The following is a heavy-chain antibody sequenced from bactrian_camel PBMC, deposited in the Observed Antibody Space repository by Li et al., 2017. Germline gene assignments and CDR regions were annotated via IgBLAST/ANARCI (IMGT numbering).Heavy chain of an antibody. CDR2: IWAGGRST. Sequence: VQLVESGGGSVQPGGSLRLSCVVSGYTASTRYLAWFRQLTGKEREGLAGIWAGGRSTFYADSVKGRFTISADNDKKTLILQMDNLKPEDTAMYYCAADFGPYCSGPYLARRANFLGQGTQVTVS. CDR1: GYTASTRY. D-gene: IGHD2*01. J-gene: IGHJ4*01. V-gene: IGHV3S31*01.